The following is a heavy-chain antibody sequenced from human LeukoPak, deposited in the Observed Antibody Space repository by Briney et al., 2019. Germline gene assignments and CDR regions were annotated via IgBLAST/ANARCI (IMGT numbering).Heavy chain of an antibody. Sequence: GGSLRLSCAASGFIFNNYWMHWVRQVPGKGLEWLSRVDGDGTGTSYADSVKGRFTISRDNAKNTLNLQMNSLRVEDTAVYYCARTGWELWARDVDYWGQGTLVTVSS. CDR3: ARTGWELWARDVDY. J-gene: IGHJ4*02. CDR2: VDGDGTGT. D-gene: IGHD1-26*01. V-gene: IGHV3-74*01. CDR1: GFIFNNYW.